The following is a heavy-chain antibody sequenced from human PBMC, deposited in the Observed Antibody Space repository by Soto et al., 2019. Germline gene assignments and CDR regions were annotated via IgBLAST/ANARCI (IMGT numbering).Heavy chain of an antibody. Sequence: QVTLKESGPVLVKPTETLTLTCTVSGFSLSDARLAVTWIRQPPGKVLEWLAHIFSNDEKSYSTCLKSRLTISKNTSKSQVILTMTTIDPVDTATYYWARIVIASEGGWFDPLGQGTLVTVSS. CDR2: IFSNDEK. J-gene: IGHJ5*01. D-gene: IGHD6-25*01. CDR1: GFSLSDARLA. V-gene: IGHV2-26*01. CDR3: ARIVIASEGGWFDP.